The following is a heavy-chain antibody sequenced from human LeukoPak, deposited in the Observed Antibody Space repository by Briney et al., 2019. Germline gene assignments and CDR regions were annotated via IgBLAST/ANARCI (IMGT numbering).Heavy chain of an antibody. CDR2: IYRSGST. CDR1: GSTVSSNY. J-gene: IGHJ1*01. D-gene: IGHD2-2*01. CDR3: ARSLGFCSSSNCQEYLQH. Sequence: PGGSLRLSCAASGSTVSSNYMSWVRQAPGKGLEWVSVIYRSGSTYYADSVKGRFTISRDNSNNTLYLQMNSLRAEDTAVYYCARSLGFCSSSNCQEYLQHWGQGTPVTVSS. V-gene: IGHV3-53*01.